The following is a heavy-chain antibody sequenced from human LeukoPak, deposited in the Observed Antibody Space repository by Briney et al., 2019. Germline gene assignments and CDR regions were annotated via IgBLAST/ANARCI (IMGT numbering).Heavy chain of an antibody. Sequence: PGGSLRLSCVASGFSFSSYSMNWVRQAPGKGLEWVSTISSGTGSYIHYADSVRGRFTISRDNAKNSLYLQMNSLRAEDTAVYYCARCSGVFGSSGYWGQGTLVTVSS. CDR3: ARCSGVFGSSGY. D-gene: IGHD6-6*01. J-gene: IGHJ4*02. CDR1: GFSFSSYS. V-gene: IGHV3-21*01. CDR2: ISSGTGSYI.